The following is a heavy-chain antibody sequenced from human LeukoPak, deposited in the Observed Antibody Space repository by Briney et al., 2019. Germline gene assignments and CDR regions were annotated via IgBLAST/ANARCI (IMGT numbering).Heavy chain of an antibody. CDR3: AKDRRSMVVTPSWAFDI. Sequence: PGGSLRLSCAASGFTFDDYAMHWVRQAPGKGLELVSAISGGSSSTYYADSVKGRFTISRDKSKNTLSLQLNSLRAEDTALYYCAKDRRSMVVTPSWAFDIWGQGTLVTVSS. D-gene: IGHD4-23*01. V-gene: IGHV3-23*01. J-gene: IGHJ3*02. CDR1: GFTFDDYA. CDR2: ISGGSSST.